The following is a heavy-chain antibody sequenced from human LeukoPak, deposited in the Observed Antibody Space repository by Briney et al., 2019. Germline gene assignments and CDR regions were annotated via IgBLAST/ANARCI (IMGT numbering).Heavy chain of an antibody. D-gene: IGHD4-17*01. V-gene: IGHV1-58*01. CDR3: AAPGPDYGDYGGGYYFDF. CDR1: GFTFTNSA. J-gene: IGHJ4*02. Sequence: SVKVSCKASGFTFTNSAVQWVRQARGQRLEWIGLIVVGSGNTNYAQKFQERVTITRDMSTSTAYMELSSLRSEDTAVYYCAAPGPDYGDYGGGYYFDFWGQGTLVTVSS. CDR2: IVVGSGNT.